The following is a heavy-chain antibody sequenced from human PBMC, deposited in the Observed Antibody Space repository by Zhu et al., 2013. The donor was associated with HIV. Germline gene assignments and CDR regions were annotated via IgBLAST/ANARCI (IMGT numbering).Heavy chain of an antibody. D-gene: IGHD3-10*01. CDR1: GGTFSSYA. Sequence: QVQLVQSGAEVKKPGSSVKVSCKTSGGTFSSYAINWVRQAPGQGLEWMGGIIPIFDTANYAQKFQGRVTITADESTNTAYMELSSLRSEDTAVYYCAKXGGDYYGSGSYLAYFDFWGQGTLVTVSS. CDR2: IIPIFDTA. V-gene: IGHV1-69*01. J-gene: IGHJ4*02. CDR3: AKXGGDYYGSGSYLAYFDF.